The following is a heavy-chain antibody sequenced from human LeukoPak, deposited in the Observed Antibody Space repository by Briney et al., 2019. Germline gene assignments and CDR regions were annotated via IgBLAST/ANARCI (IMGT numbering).Heavy chain of an antibody. V-gene: IGHV3-11*03. D-gene: IGHD5-24*01. CDR1: GFTFSDYY. CDR3: ARLEMATTFDY. Sequence: GGSLRLSCAASGFTFSDYYMSWIRQAPGKGLEWVSYISSSSTYTNYADSVKGRFTISRDNAKNSLYLQMNSLRAEDTAVYYCARLEMATTFDYWGQGTLVTVSS. CDR2: ISSSSTYT. J-gene: IGHJ4*02.